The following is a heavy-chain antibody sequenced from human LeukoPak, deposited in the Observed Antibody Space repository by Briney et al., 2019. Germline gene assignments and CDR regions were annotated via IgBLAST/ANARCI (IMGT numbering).Heavy chain of an antibody. CDR3: ARDELGYCSGGSCYFSVY. D-gene: IGHD2-15*01. J-gene: IGHJ4*02. V-gene: IGHV4-39*07. CDR1: GGSISSSSYY. Sequence: SETLSLTCTVSGGSISSSSYYWGWIRQPPGKGLEWIGSIYYSGSTYYNPSLKSRVTISVDTSKNQFSLKLSSVTAADTAVYYCARDELGYCSGGSCYFSVYWGQGTLVTVSS. CDR2: IYYSGST.